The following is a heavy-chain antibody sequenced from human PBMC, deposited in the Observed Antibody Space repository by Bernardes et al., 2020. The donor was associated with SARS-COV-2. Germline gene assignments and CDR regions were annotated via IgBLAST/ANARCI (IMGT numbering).Heavy chain of an antibody. CDR1: CGSTSSSNYY. J-gene: IGHJ6*02. V-gene: IGHV4-39*05. CDR3: AGSSCGIDCYIGGLRSWDYGMDV. CDR2: IYSSGSS. D-gene: IGHD2-21*01. Sequence: VIPSLTPSFSCGSTSSSNYYWGLLRQPPGKGLEWLGSIYSSGSSYYNPSLQSRVTASVDTSKNQFSLRLSFVTAADTAMYYCAGSSCGIDCYIGGLRSWDYGMDVWGQGTTVTVTS.